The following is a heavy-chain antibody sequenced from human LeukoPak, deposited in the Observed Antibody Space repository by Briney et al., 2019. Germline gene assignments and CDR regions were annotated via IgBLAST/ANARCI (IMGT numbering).Heavy chain of an antibody. Sequence: GGSLRLSCAPSGFTVSSNYMSWVRQAPGKGLEWVSVIYSGGSTYYADSVKGRFTISRDNSKNTLYLQMNSLRAEDTAVYYCARAPADGGDYYGMDVWGKGTTVTVSS. J-gene: IGHJ6*04. V-gene: IGHV3-53*01. D-gene: IGHD5-24*01. CDR3: ARAPADGGDYYGMDV. CDR1: GFTVSSNY. CDR2: IYSGGST.